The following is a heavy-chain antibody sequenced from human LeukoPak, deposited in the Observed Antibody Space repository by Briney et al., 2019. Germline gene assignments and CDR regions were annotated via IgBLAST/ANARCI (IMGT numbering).Heavy chain of an antibody. CDR1: GGSFSGYY. Sequence: SETLSLTCAVYGGSFSGYYWSWIRQPPGMGLEWIGEINHSGSTNYNPSLKSRVTISVDTSKNQFSLKLSSVTAADTAVYYCARGKGYSYGYRGYFDYWGQGTLVTVSS. CDR2: INHSGST. J-gene: IGHJ4*02. CDR3: ARGKGYSYGYRGYFDY. D-gene: IGHD5-18*01. V-gene: IGHV4-34*01.